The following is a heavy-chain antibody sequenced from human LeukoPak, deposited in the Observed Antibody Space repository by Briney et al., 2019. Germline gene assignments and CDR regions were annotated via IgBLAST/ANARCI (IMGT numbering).Heavy chain of an antibody. V-gene: IGHV3-74*01. CDR3: ARDSRITMVRGVPDY. CDR1: GFTFSSYW. D-gene: IGHD3-10*01. Sequence: QPGGSLRLSCAASGFTFSSYWMHWVRHAPGKGLVWVSRINTDGSSTSYADSVKGRFTISRDNAKNTLYLQMNSLRAEDTAVYYCARDSRITMVRGVPDYWGQGTLVTVSS. J-gene: IGHJ4*02. CDR2: INTDGSST.